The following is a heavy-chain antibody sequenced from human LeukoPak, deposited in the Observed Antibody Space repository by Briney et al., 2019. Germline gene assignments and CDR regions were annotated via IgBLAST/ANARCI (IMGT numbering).Heavy chain of an antibody. CDR3: ARERFCGGDCSILDY. J-gene: IGHJ4*02. V-gene: IGHV3-21*01. Sequence: GGSLRLSCAASGFTFSSYSMNWVRQAPGKGLEWVSSISSSSSYIYYADSVKGRFTISRDNAENSLYLQMNSLRAEDTAVYYCARERFCGGDCSILDYWGQGTLVTVSS. CDR2: ISSSSSYI. D-gene: IGHD2-21*01. CDR1: GFTFSSYS.